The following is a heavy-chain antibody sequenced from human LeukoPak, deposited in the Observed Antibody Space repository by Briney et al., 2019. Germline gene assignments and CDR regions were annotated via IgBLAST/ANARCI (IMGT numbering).Heavy chain of an antibody. CDR1: GFTFSSYG. Sequence: GRSLRLSCAASGFTFSSYGMHWVRQAPGKGLEWVAVISYDGSNKYYADSVKGRFTISRDNSKNTLYLQMNSLRAEDTAVYYCAKLLPDDYWGQGTLVTVSS. CDR2: ISYDGSNK. CDR3: AKLLPDDY. J-gene: IGHJ4*02. D-gene: IGHD2-15*01. V-gene: IGHV3-30*18.